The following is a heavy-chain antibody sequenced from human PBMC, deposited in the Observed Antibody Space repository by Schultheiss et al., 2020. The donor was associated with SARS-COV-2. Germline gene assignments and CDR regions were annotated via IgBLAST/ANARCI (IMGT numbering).Heavy chain of an antibody. J-gene: IGHJ4*02. CDR2: IYYSGST. Sequence: SQTLSLTCTVSGGSISSYYWSWIRQPPGKGLEWIGYIYYSGSTNYNPSLKSRVTISVDTSKNQFSLKLSSVTAADTAVYYCAREDSSGPFDYWGQGTLVTVSS. CDR1: GGSISSYY. V-gene: IGHV4-59*01. CDR3: AREDSSGPFDY. D-gene: IGHD6-19*01.